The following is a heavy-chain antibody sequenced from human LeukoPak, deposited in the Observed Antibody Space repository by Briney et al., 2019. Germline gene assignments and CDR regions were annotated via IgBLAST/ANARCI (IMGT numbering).Heavy chain of an antibody. CDR3: AKGGGGVLAS. CDR1: GFTFSSYG. D-gene: IGHD3-16*01. CDR2: ISGSGSST. J-gene: IGHJ4*02. V-gene: IGHV3-23*01. Sequence: GGSLRLSCAASGFTFSSYGMSWVRQAPGKGLEWVSSISGSGSSTYYADSVKGRFTISRDNSKNTLFLQMNSLKADDTAVYYCAKGGGGVLASWGQGTLVTVSS.